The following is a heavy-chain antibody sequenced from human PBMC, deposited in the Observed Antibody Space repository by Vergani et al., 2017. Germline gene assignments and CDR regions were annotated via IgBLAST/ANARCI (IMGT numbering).Heavy chain of an antibody. D-gene: IGHD3-3*01. Sequence: QVQLVQSGAEVKKPGSSVKVSCKASGGTFSSYAISWVRQAPGQGLEWMGGIIPLLGTANYAQKFQGRVTITADESKSTAYMELSRLRAEDTAVYYCAGFLLEDYYYYCMDVWGQGTTVTVSS. CDR3: AGFLLEDYYYYCMDV. CDR1: GGTFSSYA. V-gene: IGHV1-69*01. J-gene: IGHJ6*02. CDR2: IIPLLGTA.